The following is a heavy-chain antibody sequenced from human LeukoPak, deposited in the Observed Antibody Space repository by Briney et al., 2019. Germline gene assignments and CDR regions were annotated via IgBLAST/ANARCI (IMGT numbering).Heavy chain of an antibody. CDR2: IYPGDSDT. Sequence: GESLKISCKGPGYSFTSYWIGWVRQMPGKGLEWMGIIYPGDSDTRYSPSFQGQVTISADKSISTAYLQWSSLKASDTAMYYCARSDSSSWYLGYFDYWGQGTLVTVSS. J-gene: IGHJ4*02. CDR1: GYSFTSYW. CDR3: ARSDSSSWYLGYFDY. V-gene: IGHV5-51*01. D-gene: IGHD6-13*01.